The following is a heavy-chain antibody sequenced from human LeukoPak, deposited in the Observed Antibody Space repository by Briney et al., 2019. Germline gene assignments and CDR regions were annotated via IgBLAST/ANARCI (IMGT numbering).Heavy chain of an antibody. CDR1: GYTFTSYD. CDR3: ARGIKSSTIFGVVIIARYYFDY. Sequence: ASVKVSCKASGYTFTSYDINWVRQATGQGLEWMGWMNPNSGNTGYAQKFQGRVTMTRNTSISTAYMELSSLRSEDTAVYCCARGIKSSTIFGVVIIARYYFDYWGQGTLVTVSS. D-gene: IGHD3-3*01. V-gene: IGHV1-8*01. J-gene: IGHJ4*02. CDR2: MNPNSGNT.